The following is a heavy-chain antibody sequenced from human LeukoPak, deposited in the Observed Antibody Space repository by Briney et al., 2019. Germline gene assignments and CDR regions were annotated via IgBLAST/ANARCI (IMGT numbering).Heavy chain of an antibody. CDR2: INPSGGST. J-gene: IGHJ6*02. D-gene: IGHD5-18*01. V-gene: IGHV1-46*01. CDR1: GYTFTSYY. Sequence: ASVKVSCKASGYTFTSYYMHWVRQAPGQGLEWMGIINPSGGSTSYAQKFQGRVTMTRDTSTSTVYMELSSLRSEDTAVHYCARAGGYSYAFSGGPPKKYGMDVWGQGTTVTVSS. CDR3: ARAGGYSYAFSGGPPKKYGMDV.